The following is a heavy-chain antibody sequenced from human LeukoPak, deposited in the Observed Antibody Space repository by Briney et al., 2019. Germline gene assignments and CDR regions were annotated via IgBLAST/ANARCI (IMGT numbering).Heavy chain of an antibody. J-gene: IGHJ4*02. CDR1: GFTFSNYG. V-gene: IGHV3-30*02. CDR2: IGYDGSNI. CDR3: AKDQILLWPPVWYFDY. D-gene: IGHD5-18*01. Sequence: GGSLRLSCVSSGFTFSNYGMHWVHQAPGKGLERVAYIGYDGSNIFYGDSVKGRFTISRDNSKNTLYLQMNSLRAEDTALYYCAKDQILLWPPVWYFDYWGRGTLVSVSS.